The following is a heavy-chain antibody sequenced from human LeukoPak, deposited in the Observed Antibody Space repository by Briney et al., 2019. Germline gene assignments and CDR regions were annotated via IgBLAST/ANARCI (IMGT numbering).Heavy chain of an antibody. Sequence: GGSLRLSCAASGFTFSTYAMSWVRQAPGKGQEWVSTISRSGTSTDYADSVKGRFTISRDNSENTLYLQMNSLRAEDTALYYCAKDIHGDYGGVDYWGQGTLVTVSS. CDR2: ISRSGTST. D-gene: IGHD4-17*01. CDR3: AKDIHGDYGGVDY. V-gene: IGHV3-23*01. J-gene: IGHJ4*02. CDR1: GFTFSTYA.